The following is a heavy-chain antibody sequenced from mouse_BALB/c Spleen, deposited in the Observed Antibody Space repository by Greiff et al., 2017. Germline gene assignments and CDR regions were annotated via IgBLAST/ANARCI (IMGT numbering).Heavy chain of an antibody. CDR1: GFTFSNYW. J-gene: IGHJ2*01. D-gene: IGHD2-1*01. Sequence: EVKLVESGGGLVQPGGSMKLSCVASGFTFSNYWMNWVRQSPEKGLEWVAEIRLKSNNYATHYAESVKGRFTISRDDSKSSVYLQMNNLRAEDTGIYYCTRPSYGNYLDYWGQGTTLTVSS. CDR3: TRPSYGNYLDY. V-gene: IGHV6-6*02. CDR2: IRLKSNNYAT.